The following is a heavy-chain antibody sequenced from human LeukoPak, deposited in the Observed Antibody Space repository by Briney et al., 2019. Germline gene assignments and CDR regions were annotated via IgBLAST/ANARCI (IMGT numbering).Heavy chain of an antibody. CDR3: ARDHSGSSGYYTCWFDP. V-gene: IGHV3-30-3*01. CDR2: ISYDGSNK. CDR1: GFTFSSYA. D-gene: IGHD3-22*01. Sequence: GGSLRLSCAASGFTFSSYAMHWVRQAPGKGLEWVAVISYDGSNKYYAASVKGRFTISRDNSKNTLYLQMNSLRAEDTAVYYCARDHSGSSGYYTCWFDPWGQGTLVTVSS. J-gene: IGHJ5*02.